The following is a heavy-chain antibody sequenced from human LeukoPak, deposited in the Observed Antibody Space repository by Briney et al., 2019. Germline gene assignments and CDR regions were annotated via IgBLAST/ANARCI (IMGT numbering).Heavy chain of an antibody. Sequence: SETLSLTCTVSGDSISSSSSYWGWIRQPPGKGLEWVGNIYHSGSTYYNPSLKSRVTISIDTSKKQFSLELSSVTAADTAVYYCARHGWGDYYYYMDVWGKGTTVTVSS. CDR3: ARHGWGDYYYYMDV. CDR2: IYHSGST. CDR1: GDSISSSSSY. D-gene: IGHD6-19*01. J-gene: IGHJ6*03. V-gene: IGHV4-39*01.